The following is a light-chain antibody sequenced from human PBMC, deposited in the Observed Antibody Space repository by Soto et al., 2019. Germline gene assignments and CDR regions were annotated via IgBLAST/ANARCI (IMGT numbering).Light chain of an antibody. V-gene: IGLV1-40*01. CDR2: GNS. CDR1: SSNIGAGYD. J-gene: IGLJ1*01. CDR3: QSYDSSLSGDV. Sequence: QSVLTQPPSVSGARGQRVTISCTGSSSNIGAGYDVHWYQQLPGTAPKLLIYGNSNRPSGVPDRFSGSKSGTSASLAITGLQAEDEADYYCQSYDSSLSGDVFGTGTNLTVL.